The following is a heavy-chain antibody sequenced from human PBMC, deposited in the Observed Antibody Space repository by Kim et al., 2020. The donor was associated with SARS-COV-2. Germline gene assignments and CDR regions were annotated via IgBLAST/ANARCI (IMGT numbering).Heavy chain of an antibody. CDR2: ISGSGGST. D-gene: IGHD3-22*01. CDR3: AKEGSSSSGYYRPYYFDY. V-gene: IGHV3-23*01. CDR1: GFTFSSYA. Sequence: GGSLRLSCAASGFTFSSYAMSWVRQAPGKGLEWVSAISGSGGSTYYADSVKGRFTISRDNSKNTRYLQMNSLRAEDTAVYYCAKEGSSSSGYYRPYYFDYWGQGTLVTVSS. J-gene: IGHJ4*02.